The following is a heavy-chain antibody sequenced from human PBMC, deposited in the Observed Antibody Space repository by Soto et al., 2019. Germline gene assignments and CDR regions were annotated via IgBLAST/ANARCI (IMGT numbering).Heavy chain of an antibody. V-gene: IGHV3-23*01. D-gene: IGHD3-10*01. CDR1: GFTFSNYA. CDR3: ANGWFGELTPYYYMDV. J-gene: IGHJ6*03. Sequence: EVQLLESGGGLVQPGGSLRVSCEASGFTFSNYARTWVRQAPGRGLEWVSTISDSGGSTHYADSVKGRFTISRDNSKNTLYLQMNSLRAEDTAVYYCANGWFGELTPYYYMDVWGKGTTVTVSS. CDR2: ISDSGGST.